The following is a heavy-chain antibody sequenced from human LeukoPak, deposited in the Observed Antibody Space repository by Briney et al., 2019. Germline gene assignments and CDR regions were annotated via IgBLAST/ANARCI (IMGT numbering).Heavy chain of an antibody. CDR2: IYNSGRT. CDR3: ATMVQGVHTYFGS. CDR1: GGSISSYY. Sequence: PSETLSLTCTVSGGSISSYYWSWIRQSPGKGLEWIGYIYNSGRTNYNPSLKSRVTISVDTSKNQFSLKLSSVTAADTAVYYCATMVQGVHTYFGSWGQGNLVAASS. V-gene: IGHV4-59*01. J-gene: IGHJ5*02. D-gene: IGHD3-10*01.